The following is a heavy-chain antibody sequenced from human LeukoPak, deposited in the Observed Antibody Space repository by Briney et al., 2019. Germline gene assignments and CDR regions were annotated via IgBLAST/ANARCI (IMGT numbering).Heavy chain of an antibody. Sequence: GGSLRLSCAASGFPFSSYTMNWVRQAPGKGLEWVSAIRSSSSNIYYADSVKGRFTISRDNAKNSLYLQMNSLKTEDTAVYYCTTEGDFWSGKRFDYWGQGTLVTVSS. CDR1: GFPFSSYT. CDR3: TTEGDFWSGKRFDY. J-gene: IGHJ4*02. V-gene: IGHV3-21*03. D-gene: IGHD3-3*01. CDR2: IRSSSSNI.